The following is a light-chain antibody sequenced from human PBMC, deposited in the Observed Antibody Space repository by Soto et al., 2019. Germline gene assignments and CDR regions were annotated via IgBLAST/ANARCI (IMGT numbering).Light chain of an antibody. Sequence: EVVMTQSPATLSVSPGERATLSCRASQSVGSNLAWYQQKPSQAPRLLIYGASTRATGIPARFSGRGSGTEFTLTISSLQSEDFAVYYCQQYNNWPPYTFGQGTKLEIK. CDR2: GAS. J-gene: IGKJ2*01. CDR1: QSVGSN. CDR3: QQYNNWPPYT. V-gene: IGKV3-15*01.